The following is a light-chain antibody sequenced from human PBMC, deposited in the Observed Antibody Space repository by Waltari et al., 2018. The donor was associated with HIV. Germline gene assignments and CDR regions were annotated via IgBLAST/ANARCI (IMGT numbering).Light chain of an antibody. CDR3: CSYAGSYTLGV. J-gene: IGLJ2*01. CDR1: SSDAGNYNY. V-gene: IGLV2-11*01. CDR2: DVS. Sequence: QSALTQPRSVSGSPGQSVTISCTGTSSDAGNYNYVSWYQQHPGKAPKVTIYDVSKRPSGVPDRFSGSKSGNTASLTISGLKAEDEADYYCCSYAGSYTLGVFGGGTKVTVL.